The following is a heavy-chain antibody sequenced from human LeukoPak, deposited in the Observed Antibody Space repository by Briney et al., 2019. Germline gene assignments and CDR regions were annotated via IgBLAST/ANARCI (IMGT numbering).Heavy chain of an antibody. D-gene: IGHD5-18*01. V-gene: IGHV1-3*01. J-gene: IGHJ4*02. CDR1: GYTFTSYA. Sequence: ASVKVSCKASGYTFTSYAMHWVRQAPGQRLEWMGWINAGNGNTKYSQKFQGRVTITRDTSASTAYMELSSLRSEDTAVYYCARHIPVYSYAQNSGNYFDYWGQGTLVTVSS. CDR3: ARHIPVYSYAQNSGNYFDY. CDR2: INAGNGNT.